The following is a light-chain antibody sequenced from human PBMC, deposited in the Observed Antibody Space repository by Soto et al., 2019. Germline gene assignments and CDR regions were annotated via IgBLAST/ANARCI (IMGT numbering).Light chain of an antibody. V-gene: IGKV1-39*01. CDR1: RTSTKC. CDR3: QQSYSSLTYT. Sequence: DIELTQSPSSLSGSVGDRVTITCRASRTSTKCLNWYQQKPGRAPKLLIDAESKLQSGVPSRFSGSGSGTDFTLTISSLQPEDFATYYCQQSYSSLTYTFGQGTILQIK. CDR2: AES. J-gene: IGKJ2*01.